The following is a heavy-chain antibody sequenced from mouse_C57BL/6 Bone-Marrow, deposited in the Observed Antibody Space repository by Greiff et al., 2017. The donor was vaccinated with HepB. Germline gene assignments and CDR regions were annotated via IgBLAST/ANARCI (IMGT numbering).Heavy chain of an antibody. D-gene: IGHD1-1*01. CDR3: ASPIYYYGSSYLYWYFDV. V-gene: IGHV5-9-1*02. J-gene: IGHJ1*03. CDR1: GFTFSSYA. CDR2: ISSGGDYI. Sequence: DVMLVESGEGLVKPGGSLKLSCAASGFTFSSYAMSWVRQTPEKRLEWVAYISSGGDYIYYADTVKGRFTISRDNARNTLYLQMSSLKSEDTAMYYCASPIYYYGSSYLYWYFDVWGTGTTVTVSS.